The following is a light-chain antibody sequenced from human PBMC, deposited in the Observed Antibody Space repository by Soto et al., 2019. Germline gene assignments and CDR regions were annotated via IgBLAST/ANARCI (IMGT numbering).Light chain of an antibody. CDR1: QSVSSAY. J-gene: IGKJ1*01. CDR3: QQYGSSSTWT. CDR2: AAS. Sequence: DIVLTQSPGTLSLSPGERATLSCRASQSVSSAYLAWYQHKPGQPPTLLIYAASSRDTGIPDRFSGSGSGTDFTLTISRLEPEDFAVYYCQQYGSSSTWTFGQGTKLEIK. V-gene: IGKV3-20*01.